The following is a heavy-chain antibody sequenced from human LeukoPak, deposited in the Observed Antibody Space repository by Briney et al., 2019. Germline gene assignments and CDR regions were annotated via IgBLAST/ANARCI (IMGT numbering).Heavy chain of an antibody. CDR1: GGSISSYY. CDR2: IYYSGST. Sequence: PSETLSLTCTVSGGSISSYYWSWIRQPPGKGLEWIGYIYYSGSTNYNPSLKSRVTISVDTSKNQFSLKLSSVTAADTAVYYCARRSDYYYYYGMDVWGQGTTVTVSS. CDR3: ARRSDYYYYYGMDV. V-gene: IGHV4-59*01. D-gene: IGHD3-3*01. J-gene: IGHJ6*02.